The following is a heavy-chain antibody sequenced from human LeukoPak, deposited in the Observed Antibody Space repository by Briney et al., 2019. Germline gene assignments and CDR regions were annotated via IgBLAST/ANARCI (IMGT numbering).Heavy chain of an antibody. J-gene: IGHJ4*02. D-gene: IGHD1-26*01. Sequence: GGSLRLSCAASGFALSSHGMHWVRQAPGKGLEWVAGMWYDGSKEDYADSVKGRFTISRDMSKNTLNLQMNSLRVEDTAMFYCARDLSFGSLDFRGQGTLVTVSS. CDR2: MWYDGSKE. V-gene: IGHV3-33*01. CDR3: ARDLSFGSLDF. CDR1: GFALSSHG.